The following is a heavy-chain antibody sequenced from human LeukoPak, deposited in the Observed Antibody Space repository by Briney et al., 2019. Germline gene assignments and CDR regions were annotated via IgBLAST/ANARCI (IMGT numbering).Heavy chain of an antibody. V-gene: IGHV3-30*03. J-gene: IGHJ4*02. D-gene: IGHD2-2*01. CDR2: ISYDGSNK. Sequence: GRSLRLSCAASGFTFSSYGMHWVRQAPGKGLEWVAVISYDGSNKYYADSVKGRFTISRDNSKNTLYLQMNSLRAEDTAVYYCARDPPEYQLLFDYWGQGTLVTVSS. CDR1: GFTFSSYG. CDR3: ARDPPEYQLLFDY.